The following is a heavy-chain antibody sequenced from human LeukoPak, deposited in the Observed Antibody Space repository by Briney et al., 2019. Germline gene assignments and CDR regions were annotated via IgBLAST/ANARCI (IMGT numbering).Heavy chain of an antibody. D-gene: IGHD3-3*01. CDR1: GFTFSDYY. CDR2: ISSSGSTI. J-gene: IGHJ4*02. Sequence: PGGSLRLSCAASGFTFSDYYMSWIRQAPGKGLEWVSYISSSGSTIYYADSVKGRFTISRDNAKNSLYLQMNSLRAEDTAVYYCARQKYDFWSGYRRDAKYYFDYWGQGTLVTVSS. V-gene: IGHV3-11*04. CDR3: ARQKYDFWSGYRRDAKYYFDY.